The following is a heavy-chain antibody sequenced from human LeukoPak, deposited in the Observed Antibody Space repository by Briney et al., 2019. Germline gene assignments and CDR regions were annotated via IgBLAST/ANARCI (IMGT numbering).Heavy chain of an antibody. CDR2: ITNSGNSK. CDR3: AREVGGYSYGYPPDY. J-gene: IGHJ4*02. D-gene: IGHD5-18*01. V-gene: IGHV3-48*01. CDR1: EFTFSSYS. Sequence: GGSLRLSCAASEFTFSSYSMNWVRQAPGKGLEWVSYITNSGNSKSYADSVKGRFTISRDNSKNTLYLQMNSLRAEDTAVYYCAREVGGYSYGYPPDYWGQGTLVTVSS.